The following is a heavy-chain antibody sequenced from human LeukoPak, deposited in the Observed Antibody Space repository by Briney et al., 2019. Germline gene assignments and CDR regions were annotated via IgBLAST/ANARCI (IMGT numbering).Heavy chain of an antibody. D-gene: IGHD2-15*01. J-gene: IGHJ4*02. CDR2: ISSSGSTI. V-gene: IGHV3-11*04. Sequence: GGSLRLSCAASGFTFSDYYMSWIRQAPGKGLGWVSYISSSGSTIYYADSVKGRFTISRDNAKNSLYLQMNSLRAEDTAVYYCAREVVAATKNHPNWGQGTLVTVSS. CDR3: AREVVAATKNHPN. CDR1: GFTFSDYY.